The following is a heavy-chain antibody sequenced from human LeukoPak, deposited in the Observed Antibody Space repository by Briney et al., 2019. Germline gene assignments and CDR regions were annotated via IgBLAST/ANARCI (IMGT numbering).Heavy chain of an antibody. CDR2: INEDGSTK. CDR3: ATDGGWGRFES. V-gene: IGHV3-7*03. D-gene: IGHD3-16*01. Sequence: GGSLRLSCVDSGFTFSRHWMTWVRQAPGKGLEWVANINEDGSTKTSVDSVKGRFTISRDNAKKSLYLQMNSLRVDDTAGYYCATDGGWGRFESWGQGALVIVSS. CDR1: GFTFSRHW. J-gene: IGHJ5*01.